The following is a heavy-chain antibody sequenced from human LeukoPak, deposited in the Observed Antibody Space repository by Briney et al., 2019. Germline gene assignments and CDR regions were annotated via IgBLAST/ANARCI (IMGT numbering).Heavy chain of an antibody. CDR3: TTAGSSIPPYYFDY. V-gene: IGHV3-15*01. CDR2: IKSKTDGGTT. CDR1: GFAFGSEA. D-gene: IGHD6-13*01. J-gene: IGHJ4*02. Sequence: GGSLRLSCGVSGFAFGSEAMSWVRQAPGKGLEWVGRIKSKTDGGTTDYAAPVKGRFTISRDDSKNTLYLQMNSLKTEDTAVYYCTTAGSSIPPYYFDYWGQGTLVTVSS.